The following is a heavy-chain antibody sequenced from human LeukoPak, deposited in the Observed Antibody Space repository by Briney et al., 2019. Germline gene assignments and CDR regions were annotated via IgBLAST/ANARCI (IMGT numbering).Heavy chain of an antibody. J-gene: IGHJ3*02. CDR1: GGSIRSNTNSWGWDSSSY. V-gene: IGHV4-39*01. CDR2: IHFTGTT. CDR3: ARQRDTASVGAFDT. Sequence: SETLSLTCSVSGGSIRSNTNSWGWDSSSYWGWIRQPPGKGLEWIGSIHFTGTTYYNSSLQSRLTISVDTSKNLFSLKLTSVTATDTALYYCARQRDTASVGAFDTWGQGTMVIVSP. D-gene: IGHD2-2*02.